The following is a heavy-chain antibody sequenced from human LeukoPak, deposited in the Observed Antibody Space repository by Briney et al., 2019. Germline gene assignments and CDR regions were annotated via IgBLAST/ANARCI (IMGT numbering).Heavy chain of an antibody. Sequence: GGSLRLSCAASGFTFSDFWVEWFRQAPGKGLEWVANINKDGSDKYYMDSVTGRFSISRDNAKNSLSLQMNSLRVDDTAVYYXXRNQHWXRXIWGQGIXVTXS. V-gene: IGHV3-7*01. CDR1: GFTFSDFW. D-gene: IGHD1-1*01. J-gene: IGHJ1*01. CDR2: INKDGSDK. CDR3: XRNQHWXRXI.